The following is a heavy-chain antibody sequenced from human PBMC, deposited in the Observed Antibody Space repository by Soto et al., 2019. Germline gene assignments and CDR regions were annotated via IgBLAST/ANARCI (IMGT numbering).Heavy chain of an antibody. Sequence: QVQLVESGGGVVQLGRSLRLSCAASGFTFSSYGMHWVRQAPGKGLEWVAVISYDGSNKYYADSVKGRFTISRDNSKNTLYLQMNSLRAEDTAVYYCAMGRMRGDKQWLEGSYGMDVWGQGTTVTVSS. V-gene: IGHV3-30*03. CDR1: GFTFSSYG. CDR3: AMGRMRGDKQWLEGSYGMDV. CDR2: ISYDGSNK. D-gene: IGHD6-19*01. J-gene: IGHJ6*02.